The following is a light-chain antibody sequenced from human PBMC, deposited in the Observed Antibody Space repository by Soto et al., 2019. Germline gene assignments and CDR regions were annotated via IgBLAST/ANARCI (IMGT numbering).Light chain of an antibody. CDR2: DSS. V-gene: IGKV1-39*01. Sequence: DIQLTQSPSSLSASVGDRITITCRASQSISTYLNWYQQKPGEAPTLLVYDSSTLQSGVPSRFSGSGFGAEFTLTVSSLQPVDFATYYCQQSYSNPTWTFGQGTKVDIK. CDR1: QSISTY. J-gene: IGKJ1*01. CDR3: QQSYSNPTWT.